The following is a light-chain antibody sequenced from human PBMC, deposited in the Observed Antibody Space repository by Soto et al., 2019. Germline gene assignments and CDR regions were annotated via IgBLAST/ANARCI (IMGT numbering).Light chain of an antibody. V-gene: IGLV2-14*03. CDR3: TSYTSSITYV. J-gene: IGLJ1*01. Sequence: QSALTQPASVSGSPGQSITISCTGTSSDVGGYNFVSWYQHHPGKAPKLIIYDVTNRPQGISNRFSGSKSGNTASLTISGLQAEDEADYYCTSYTSSITYVFGTGTKLTVL. CDR1: SSDVGGYNF. CDR2: DVT.